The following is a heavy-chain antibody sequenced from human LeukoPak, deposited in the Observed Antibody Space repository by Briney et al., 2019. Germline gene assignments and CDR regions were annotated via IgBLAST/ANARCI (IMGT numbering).Heavy chain of an antibody. CDR2: INAGNGNT. V-gene: IGHV1-3*01. D-gene: IGHD6-19*01. CDR3: ARHLPQWLGYYFDY. J-gene: IGHJ4*02. CDR1: GYTFTSYA. Sequence: ASVKVSCKASGYTFTSYAMHWVRQAPGQRLEWMGWINAGNGNTKYSQKFQGRVTITRDTSASTAYMELSSLRSEDTAVYYCARHLPQWLGYYFDYWGQGTLVTVSS.